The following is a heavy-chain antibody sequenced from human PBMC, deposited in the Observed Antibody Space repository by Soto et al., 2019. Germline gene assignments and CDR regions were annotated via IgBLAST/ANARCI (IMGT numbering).Heavy chain of an antibody. V-gene: IGHV3-43*01. CDR3: AKDGAPSIAAAADGMDV. Sequence: GGSLRLSCAASGFTFDDYTMHWVRQAPGKGLEWVSLISWDGGSTYYADSVKGRFTISRDNSKNSLYLQMNSLRTEDTALYYCAKDGAPSIAAAADGMDVWGQGTTVTVSS. CDR2: ISWDGGST. J-gene: IGHJ6*02. D-gene: IGHD6-13*01. CDR1: GFTFDDYT.